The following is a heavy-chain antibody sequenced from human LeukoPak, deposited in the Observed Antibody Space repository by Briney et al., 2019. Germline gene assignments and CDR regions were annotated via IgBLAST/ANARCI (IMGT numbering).Heavy chain of an antibody. CDR1: GGSISSYY. V-gene: IGHV4-59*01. CDR2: IYYSGST. CDR3: ARGRVSSSTWYSTYYNYFYMDV. J-gene: IGHJ6*03. Sequence: SETLSLTCTVSGGSISSYYWSWIRQPPGKGLEWIGYIYYSGSTNYNPSLKRRVTISVDTTKNLFSLRLRSVTAADTAVYFCARGRVSSSTWYSTYYNYFYMDVWGKGTTVTVSS. D-gene: IGHD1-1*01.